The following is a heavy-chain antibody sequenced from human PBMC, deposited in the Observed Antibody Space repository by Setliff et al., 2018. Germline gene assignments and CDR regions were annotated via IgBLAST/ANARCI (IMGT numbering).Heavy chain of an antibody. CDR1: GYHFVGYS. D-gene: IGHD3-16*01. J-gene: IGHJ4*02. CDR2: IDPKSGRT. V-gene: IGHV1-2*02. CDR3: AKQGDLAFDY. Sequence: ASVKASCKTSGYHFVGYSIYWMRQAPGQGLEWVEWIDPKSGRTKYAVKFQGRVTMTTDTSSSTIYMAVNSLTSDDTAVYFCAKQGDLAFDYWGQGTQVTVSS.